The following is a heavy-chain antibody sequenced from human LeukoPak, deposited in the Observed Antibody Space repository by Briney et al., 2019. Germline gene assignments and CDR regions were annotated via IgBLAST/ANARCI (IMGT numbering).Heavy chain of an antibody. CDR2: ISWNSGSI. Sequence: PGGSLRLSCAASGFSFDDYAMHWVRQAPGKGLESVSGISWNSGSIGYADSVKGRFTISRDNSKNTLYLQMNSLRAEDTAVYYCAKAMCTNGVCYLKIYYYYMDVWGKGTTVTVSS. CDR3: AKAMCTNGVCYLKIYYYYMDV. J-gene: IGHJ6*03. V-gene: IGHV3-9*01. D-gene: IGHD2-8*01. CDR1: GFSFDDYA.